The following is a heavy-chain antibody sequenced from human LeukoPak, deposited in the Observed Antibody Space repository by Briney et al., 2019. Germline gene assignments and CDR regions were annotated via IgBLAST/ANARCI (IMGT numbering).Heavy chain of an antibody. V-gene: IGHV4-31*03. CDR3: ATLFHYYDSSGYYYEYFQH. CDR1: GDSINSGGYY. CDR2: IYSSGST. J-gene: IGHJ1*01. Sequence: PSQTLSLTCTVSGDSINSGGYYWSWIRQHPGKGLEWIGYIYSSGSTYYNPSLKSRLTISLDTSKDQFTLKLSAVTAADTAVYYCATLFHYYDSSGYYYEYFQHWGQGTLVTVSS. D-gene: IGHD3-22*01.